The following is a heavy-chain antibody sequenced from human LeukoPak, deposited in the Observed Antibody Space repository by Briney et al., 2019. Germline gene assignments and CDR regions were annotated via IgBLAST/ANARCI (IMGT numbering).Heavy chain of an antibody. J-gene: IGHJ4*02. CDR2: ISYDGRNK. CDR1: GFTFSTYA. D-gene: IGHD5-18*01. Sequence: GGSLRLSCAASGFTFSTYAMHWVRQAPGKGLQWVTLISYDGRNKLYADSVKGRFTVSRDNSKNTVYLQMNSLRAEDTAVYYCARDGYSFGHDFDYWGQGTLVTVSS. CDR3: ARDGYSFGHDFDY. V-gene: IGHV3-30*04.